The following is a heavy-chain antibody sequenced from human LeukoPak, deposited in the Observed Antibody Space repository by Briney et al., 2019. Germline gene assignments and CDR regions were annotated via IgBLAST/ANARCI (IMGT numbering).Heavy chain of an antibody. CDR3: TRDQVLWFGEFANPFDY. CDR2: IRSKAYGGTT. V-gene: IGHV3-49*03. J-gene: IGHJ4*02. CDR1: GFTFGDYA. Sequence: GGYLRLSCTASGFTFGDYAMSWFRQAPGKGLEWVGFIRSKAYGGTTEYAASVKGRFTISRDDSKSIAYLQMNSLKTEDTAVYYCTRDQVLWFGEFANPFDYWGQGTLVTVSS. D-gene: IGHD3-10*01.